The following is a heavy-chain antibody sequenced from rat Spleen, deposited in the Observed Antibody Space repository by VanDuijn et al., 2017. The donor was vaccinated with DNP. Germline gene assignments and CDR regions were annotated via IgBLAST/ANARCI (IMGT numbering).Heavy chain of an antibody. Sequence: EVQLVETGGGLVQPGGSLKLSCVASGFTFSTYWMAWIRQVPGKGLEWLGAITGSGGGTYYSGSVKGRFTISRDNAKNTLYLQINSLRSEDTATYYCTRGAGSPYWSFDFWGPGTVVTVSS. V-gene: IGHV5-31*01. CDR3: TRGAGSPYWSFDF. CDR2: ITGSGGGT. D-gene: IGHD5-1*01. CDR1: GFTFSTYW. J-gene: IGHJ1*01.